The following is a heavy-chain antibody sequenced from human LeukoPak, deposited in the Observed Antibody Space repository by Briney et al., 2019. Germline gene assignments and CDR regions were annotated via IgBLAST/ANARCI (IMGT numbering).Heavy chain of an antibody. CDR3: ARGYDSSGSRWYYFDY. CDR1: GGSFSGYY. D-gene: IGHD3-22*01. V-gene: IGHV4-34*01. Sequence: SETLSLTCAVYGGSFSGYYWSWIRQPPGKGLEWIGEINHSGSTNYNPPLKSRVTISVDTSKNQFSLKLSSVTAADTAVYYCARGYDSSGSRWYYFDYWGQGTLVTVSS. CDR2: INHSGST. J-gene: IGHJ4*02.